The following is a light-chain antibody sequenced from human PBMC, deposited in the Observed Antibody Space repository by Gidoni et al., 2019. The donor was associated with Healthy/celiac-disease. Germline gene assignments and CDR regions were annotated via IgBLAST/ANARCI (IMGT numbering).Light chain of an antibody. Sequence: DIVMTQSPDSLAASLGERATINCKSSQSVLYSSNNKNYLAWYQQKPGQPPKLLIYWASTRESGVSDRFSGSGSGTDFTLTISSLQAEDVAVYYCQQYYSTPYTFGQGTKLEIK. CDR1: QSVLYSSNNKNY. CDR3: QQYYSTPYT. J-gene: IGKJ2*01. V-gene: IGKV4-1*01. CDR2: WAS.